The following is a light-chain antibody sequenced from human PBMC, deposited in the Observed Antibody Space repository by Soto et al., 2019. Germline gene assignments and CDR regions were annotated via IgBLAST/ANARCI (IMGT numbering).Light chain of an antibody. CDR3: QQYNDWPRILT. V-gene: IGKV3-15*01. CDR2: DIS. J-gene: IGKJ4*01. Sequence: EIVLTQSPDTVSVSPGEGATLSCRASQNVSSNLAWYRQKPGQAPRLLMYDISTRATYIPARFSGSGSGTEFTLTINSLQPEDFAVYYCQQYNDWPRILTLGGGTKVDIK. CDR1: QNVSSN.